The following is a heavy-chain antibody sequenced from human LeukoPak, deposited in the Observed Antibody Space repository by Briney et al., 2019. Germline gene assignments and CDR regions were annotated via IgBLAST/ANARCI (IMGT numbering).Heavy chain of an antibody. D-gene: IGHD4-23*01. V-gene: IGHV1-18*01. CDR1: GYTFTSYG. Sequence: GASVKVSCKAPGYTFTSYGISWVRQAPGQGLEWMGWISAYNGNTNYAQKLQGRVTMTTDTSTSTAYMELRSLRSDDTAVYYCARDYGGNLLQGYYYGMDVWGQGTTVTVSS. J-gene: IGHJ6*02. CDR2: ISAYNGNT. CDR3: ARDYGGNLLQGYYYGMDV.